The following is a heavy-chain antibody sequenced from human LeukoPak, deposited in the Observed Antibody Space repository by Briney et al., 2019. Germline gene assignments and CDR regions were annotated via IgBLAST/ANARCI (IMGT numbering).Heavy chain of an antibody. V-gene: IGHV4-34*01. CDR3: AKDRGPPDTSYDY. Sequence: SETLSLTCAVYGGSFSGYYWSWIRQPPGKGLEWIGEINHSGSTNYNPSLKSRVTISVDTSKNQFSLKLSSVTAADTAVYYCAKDRGPPDTSYDYWGQGTLVTVSS. CDR2: INHSGST. CDR1: GGSFSGYY. J-gene: IGHJ4*02. D-gene: IGHD3-16*01.